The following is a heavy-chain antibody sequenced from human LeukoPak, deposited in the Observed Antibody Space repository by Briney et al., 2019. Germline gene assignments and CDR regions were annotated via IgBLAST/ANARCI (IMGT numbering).Heavy chain of an antibody. J-gene: IGHJ6*02. CDR1: GFTFNNHD. CDR2: ISYDGRNK. V-gene: IGHV3-30*03. CDR3: ARAPGDYYYYYYGMDV. D-gene: IGHD4-17*01. Sequence: GRSLRLSCAASGFTFNNHDMHWVRQAPGKGLEWVAGISYDGRNKYYADSVKGRFTISRDNSKNTLNLQMNSLRTEDTAVYYCARAPGDYYYYYYGMDVWGQGTTVTVSS.